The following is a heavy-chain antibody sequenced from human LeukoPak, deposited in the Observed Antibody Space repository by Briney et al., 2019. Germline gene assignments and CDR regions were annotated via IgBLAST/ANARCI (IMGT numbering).Heavy chain of an antibody. CDR3: ARAGVSGSYPRYNWFDP. D-gene: IGHD1-26*01. CDR1: GYTFTSYD. J-gene: IGHJ5*02. Sequence: ASVKVSCKASGYTFTSYDINWVRQATGQGLEWMGWMNPNSGNTGYAQKFQGRVTMTRNTSISTAYMELSSLRSEDTAVYCCARAGVSGSYPRYNWFDPWGQGTLVTVSS. V-gene: IGHV1-8*01. CDR2: MNPNSGNT.